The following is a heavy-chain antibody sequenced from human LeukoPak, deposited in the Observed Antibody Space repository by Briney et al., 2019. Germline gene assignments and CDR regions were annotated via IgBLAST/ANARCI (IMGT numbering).Heavy chain of an antibody. CDR2: INPNSGGT. D-gene: IGHD2-15*01. CDR1: GYTFTGYY. CDR3: AISCSGGSCYSEGNYYMDV. Sequence: ASVKVSCKASGYTFTGYYMHWVRQAPRQGVEWMGWINPNSGGTNYAQKFQGRVTMTRDTSISTAYMELSRLRSDDTAVYYCAISCSGGSCYSEGNYYMDVWGKGTTVTVSS. J-gene: IGHJ6*03. V-gene: IGHV1-2*02.